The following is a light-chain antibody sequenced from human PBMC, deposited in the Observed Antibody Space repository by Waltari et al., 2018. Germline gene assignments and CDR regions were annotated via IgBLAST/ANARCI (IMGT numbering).Light chain of an antibody. CDR1: SGSVSSTSY. Sequence: QTVVTQEPSLSVSPGGTVTLTCALSSGSVSSTSYATWYRQTPGQAPPTLVYKGNRRPFGVPDRFSGSVLGNKAALTITGAQADDESDYFCSMYMGSGIWVFGGGTQLTVL. CDR3: SMYMGSGIWV. V-gene: IGLV8-61*01. J-gene: IGLJ3*02. CDR2: KGN.